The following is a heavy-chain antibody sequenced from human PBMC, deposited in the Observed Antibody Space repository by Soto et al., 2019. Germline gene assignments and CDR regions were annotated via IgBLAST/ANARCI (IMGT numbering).Heavy chain of an antibody. CDR3: ARFVRSCSATTCSTRADV. CDR1: GGFVNSDTHS. D-gene: IGHD2-2*01. V-gene: IGHV4-61*01. Sequence: SETLSLTCTVSGGFVNSDTHSWGWIRQTPGNRLDWIGFIYSGGSTKNPSLRSRVTMSVDTSRNQFSLKLRSVIVADTAVYHCARFVRSCSATTCSTRADVWGQGITVTVSS. CDR2: IYSGGST. J-gene: IGHJ6*02.